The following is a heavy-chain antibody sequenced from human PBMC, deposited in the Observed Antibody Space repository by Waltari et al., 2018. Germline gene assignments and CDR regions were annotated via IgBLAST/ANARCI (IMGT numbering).Heavy chain of an antibody. J-gene: IGHJ4*02. D-gene: IGHD5-12*01. CDR3: AKSPKVATIFDY. V-gene: IGHV3-23*01. Sequence: EVQLLESGGGLAQPGGSLRLSCAASGFTFSNCTRSWVRQAPGKGLERVSGITGSGDATYYADSVKGRFTISRDNSKNTLYLQMNNLRAEDTAVYYCAKSPKVATIFDYWGQGTLVTVS. CDR1: GFTFSNCT. CDR2: ITGSGDAT.